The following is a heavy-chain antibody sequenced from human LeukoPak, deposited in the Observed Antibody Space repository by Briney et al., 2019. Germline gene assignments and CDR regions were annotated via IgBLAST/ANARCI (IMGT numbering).Heavy chain of an antibody. CDR2: IGGSGGST. CDR1: GFTFSSYA. J-gene: IGHJ5*02. CDR3: ASTMVRGVRGFDP. D-gene: IGHD3-10*01. Sequence: GGSLRLSCTASGFTFSSYAMSWVRQAPGKGLEWVSAIGGSGGSTYYADSVKGRFTISRDNSKNTLYLRMNGLRAEDTAVYYCASTMVRGVRGFDPWGQGTLVTVSS. V-gene: IGHV3-23*01.